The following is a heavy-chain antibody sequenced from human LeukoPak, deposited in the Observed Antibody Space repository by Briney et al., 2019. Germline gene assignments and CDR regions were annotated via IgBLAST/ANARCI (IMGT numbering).Heavy chain of an antibody. CDR3: AKGRYFDWLSHFDY. CDR1: GFTFSDYY. CDR2: ISSSGNSI. J-gene: IGHJ4*02. D-gene: IGHD3-9*01. V-gene: IGHV3-11*04. Sequence: GGSLRLSCAASGFTFSDYYMSWIRQAPGKGLEWVSYISSSGNSIYYVDSVKGRFTISRDNAKNSLYLQMNSLRAEDTAVYYCAKGRYFDWLSHFDYWGQGTLVTVSS.